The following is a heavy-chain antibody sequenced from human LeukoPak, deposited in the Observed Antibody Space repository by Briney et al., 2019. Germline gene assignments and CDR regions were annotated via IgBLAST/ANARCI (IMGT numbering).Heavy chain of an antibody. CDR3: ARERGARGFGSQLDY. CDR1: GGSISSYS. Sequence: SETLSLTCTVSGGSISSYSWSWIRQPPGEALEWIGYIYDSGSTKYNPSLNNRGSISVDTSKNQFSLRLSSVTAGATAVYFCARERGARGFGSQLDYWGQGTLVTVSS. V-gene: IGHV4-59*12. J-gene: IGHJ4*02. CDR2: IYDSGST. D-gene: IGHD3-10*01.